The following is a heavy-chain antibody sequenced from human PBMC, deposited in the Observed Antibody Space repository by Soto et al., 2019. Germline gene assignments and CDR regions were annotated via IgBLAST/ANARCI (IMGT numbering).Heavy chain of an antibody. CDR3: AGAVGLILYFLDS. V-gene: IGHV4-59*08. CDR1: SDSISSYY. CDR2: TDYSGNT. D-gene: IGHD6-19*01. Sequence: QVQLQESGPGLVRPSETLSLTCTVSSDSISSYYWIWIRQSPGTGLEWIGYTDYSGNTNYNPSRNSRVTISGDTSKHQFSLRPSPATAAHSAVYYCAGAVGLILYFLDSWGQGTLVTVSS. J-gene: IGHJ4*02.